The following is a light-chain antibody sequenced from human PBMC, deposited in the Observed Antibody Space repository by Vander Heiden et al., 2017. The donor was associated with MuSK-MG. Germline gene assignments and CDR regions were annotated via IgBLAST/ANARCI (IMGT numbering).Light chain of an antibody. Sequence: EIVMTQSPATLSVSPGERATLSCRASQSVSSNLAWYQQKPGQAPRLRIYGASTRATGIPARFSGSASGTEFTLTISSLQSEDFAVYYCQQYINWPLTFGGGTKVEI. CDR2: GAS. J-gene: IGKJ4*01. CDR3: QQYINWPLT. V-gene: IGKV3-15*01. CDR1: QSVSSN.